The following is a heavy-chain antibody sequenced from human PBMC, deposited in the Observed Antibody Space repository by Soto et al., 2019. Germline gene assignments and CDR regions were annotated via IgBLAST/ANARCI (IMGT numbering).Heavy chain of an antibody. J-gene: IGHJ3*02. Sequence: PSETLSLTCTVSGGSVSSGSFYWSWIRQPPGKGLEWIGYIHYSGTTNDNPSLKSRVIISLDTSKNQFSLELSSVTAADTAVYYCARDVPSNDAFDIWGQGTMVTVSS. CDR3: ARDVPSNDAFDI. V-gene: IGHV4-61*01. CDR2: IHYSGTT. CDR1: GGSVSSGSFY.